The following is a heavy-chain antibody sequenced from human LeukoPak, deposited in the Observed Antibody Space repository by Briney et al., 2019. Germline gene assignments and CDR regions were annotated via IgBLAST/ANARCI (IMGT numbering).Heavy chain of an antibody. J-gene: IGHJ6*03. CDR3: ARGKEWEPIHYYYYMGV. V-gene: IGHV4-61*02. CDR2: IYTSGST. Sequence: SETLSLTCTVSGGSISSGSYYWSWIRQPAGKGLEWIGRIYTSGSTNYNPSLKSRVTISVDTSKNQFSLKLSSVTAADTAVYYCARGKEWEPIHYYYYMGVWGKGTTVTVSS. CDR1: GGSISSGSYY. D-gene: IGHD1-26*01.